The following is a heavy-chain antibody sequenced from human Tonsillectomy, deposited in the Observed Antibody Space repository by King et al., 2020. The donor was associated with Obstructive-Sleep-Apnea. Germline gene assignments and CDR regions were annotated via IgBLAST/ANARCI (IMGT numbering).Heavy chain of an antibody. Sequence: VQLVESGGGLVQPGGSLRLFCAVSGFTFSSYWMSWVRQAPGKGLEWVANIKQDGSEKYYVDSVKGRFTISRDNAKNSLYLQMNSLRAEDTAVYYCASHFYGSGSYLIWGQGTMVTVSS. CDR3: ASHFYGSGSYLI. J-gene: IGHJ3*02. D-gene: IGHD3-10*01. V-gene: IGHV3-7*01. CDR1: GFTFSSYW. CDR2: IKQDGSEK.